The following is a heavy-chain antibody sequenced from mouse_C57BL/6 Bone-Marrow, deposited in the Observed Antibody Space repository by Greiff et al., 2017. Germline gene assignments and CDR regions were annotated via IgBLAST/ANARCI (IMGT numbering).Heavy chain of an antibody. D-gene: IGHD2-4*01. CDR2: IDPSDSYT. J-gene: IGHJ4*01. CDR1: GYTFTSYW. V-gene: IGHV1-69*01. CDR3: ARYYNDFPRYYAMDY. Sequence: QVQLQQPGAELVMPGASVKLSCKASGYTFTSYWMHWVKQRPGQGLEWIGEIDPSDSYTNYNQKFKGKATLTVDKSSSTAYMQLSSLTSEDSAVYYCARYYNDFPRYYAMDYWGKGTSVTVSS.